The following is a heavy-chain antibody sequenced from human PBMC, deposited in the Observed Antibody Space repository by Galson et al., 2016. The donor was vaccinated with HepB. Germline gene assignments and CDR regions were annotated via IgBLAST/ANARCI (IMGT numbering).Heavy chain of an antibody. CDR1: GFTFSSYW. J-gene: IGHJ4*02. V-gene: IGHV3-7*01. CDR2: INRDGSVI. Sequence: CLRLSCAGSGFTFSSYWMTWVRQAPGKGLEWVANINRDGSVIHYVDSVEGRFTISRDNAKNSLFLQMNSLRVEDTAVYYCARDRTTGDSSALYDALDYWGQGTPVTISS. D-gene: IGHD6-19*01. CDR3: ARDRTTGDSSALYDALDY.